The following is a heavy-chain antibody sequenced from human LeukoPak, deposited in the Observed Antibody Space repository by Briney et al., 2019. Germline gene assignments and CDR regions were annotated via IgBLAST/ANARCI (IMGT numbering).Heavy chain of an antibody. J-gene: IGHJ4*02. CDR3: AIIITGSSGWYFDY. CDR1: GGTFSLYV. Sequence: GASVKVSCKASGGTFSLYVISWVRQAPGQGLEWMGGIIPIFGTANYAQKFQGRVTITTDESTSTAYMELSSLRSDDTAVYYCAIIITGSSGWYFDYWGQGTLVTVSS. V-gene: IGHV1-69*05. CDR2: IIPIFGTA. D-gene: IGHD6-19*01.